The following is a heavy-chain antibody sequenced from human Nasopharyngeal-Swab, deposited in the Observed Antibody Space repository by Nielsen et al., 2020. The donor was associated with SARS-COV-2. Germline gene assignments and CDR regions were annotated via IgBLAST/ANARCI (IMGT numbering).Heavy chain of an antibody. CDR3: ATAYNGNYYWDY. D-gene: IGHD1-7*01. J-gene: IGHJ4*02. Sequence: GESLKISWKGSGYSFSSYWIGWVRQMPGKGLEWMGIMYPRDSDTRYSPSFQGQVTISADQSISTAYLQWSSLKASDTAMYYCATAYNGNYYWDYWGQGTLVTVSS. V-gene: IGHV5-51*01. CDR2: MYPRDSDT. CDR1: GYSFSSYW.